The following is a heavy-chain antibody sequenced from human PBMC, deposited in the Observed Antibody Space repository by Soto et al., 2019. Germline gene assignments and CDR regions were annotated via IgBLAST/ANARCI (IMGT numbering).Heavy chain of an antibody. CDR2: IHHSGST. D-gene: IGHD4-17*01. CDR1: GYSISSGYY. Sequence: SETLSLTCAVSGYSISSGYYWGWIRQPPGKGLEWIGSIHHSGSTHYNPSLKSRVIISVDTSKNQFSLKLSSVTAADTAVYYCARENGDYDYYYYGMNVWGQGTTVTVSS. J-gene: IGHJ6*02. CDR3: ARENGDYDYYYYGMNV. V-gene: IGHV4-38-2*02.